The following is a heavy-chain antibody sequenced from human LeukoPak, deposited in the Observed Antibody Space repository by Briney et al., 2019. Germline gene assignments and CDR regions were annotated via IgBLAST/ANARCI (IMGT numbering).Heavy chain of an antibody. J-gene: IGHJ5*02. V-gene: IGHV4-59*01. Sequence: SETLSLTCTVSGGSISSYYWSWIRQPPGKGLEWIGDIYYSGSTNYNPSLRSRVTISVDTSKNQFSLKLTSVTAADTAVYYCARARYYYGSGTTDWFDPWGQGTLVTVSS. CDR2: IYYSGST. CDR3: ARARYYYGSGTTDWFDP. CDR1: GGSISSYY. D-gene: IGHD3-10*01.